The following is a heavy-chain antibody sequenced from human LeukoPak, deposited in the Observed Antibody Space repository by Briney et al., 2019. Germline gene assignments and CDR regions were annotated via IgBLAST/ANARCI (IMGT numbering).Heavy chain of an antibody. V-gene: IGHV3-7*01. Sequence: GGSLRLSCADSAFTFSSYWMGWVRQAPGKGLEWVANIKDDGSEKYYVDSVKGRFTISRDNAKNSLYLQMNSLRAEDTAVYYCARVGEGSSGPTRNWCQGTLVTVSS. CDR2: IKDDGSEK. CDR3: ARVGEGSSGPTRN. CDR1: AFTFSSYW. J-gene: IGHJ4*02. D-gene: IGHD3-22*01.